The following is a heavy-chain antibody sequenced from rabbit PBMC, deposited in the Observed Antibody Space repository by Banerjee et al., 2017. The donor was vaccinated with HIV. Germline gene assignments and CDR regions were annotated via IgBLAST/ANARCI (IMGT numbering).Heavy chain of an antibody. V-gene: IGHV1S40*01. CDR2: ITADSSGST. J-gene: IGHJ4*01. Sequence: QSLEESGGDLVKPGASLTLTCTASGFSFSNIYCMCWVRQAPGKGLEWIACITADSSGSTYYASWAKGRFTISKTSSTTVTLQMTSLTAADTATYFCARDLAGVIGWNFNLWGPGTLVTVS. CDR1: GFSFSNIYC. CDR3: ARDLAGVIGWNFNL. D-gene: IGHD4-1*01.